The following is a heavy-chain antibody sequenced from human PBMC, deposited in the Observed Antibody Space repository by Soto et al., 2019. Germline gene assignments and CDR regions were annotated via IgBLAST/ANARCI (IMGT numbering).Heavy chain of an antibody. Sequence: QVQLQESGPGLVKPSQTLSLTCTVSGGSISSGGYYWSWIRQHPGKGLEWIGYIYYSGSTYYNPSLKSRVTISVDTSKNQFSLKLSSVTAADTAVYYCARKGYYDSSGYLVLSPRAAYFDYWGQGTLVTVSS. J-gene: IGHJ4*02. V-gene: IGHV4-31*03. CDR2: IYYSGST. CDR1: GGSISSGGYY. CDR3: ARKGYYDSSGYLVLSPRAAYFDY. D-gene: IGHD3-22*01.